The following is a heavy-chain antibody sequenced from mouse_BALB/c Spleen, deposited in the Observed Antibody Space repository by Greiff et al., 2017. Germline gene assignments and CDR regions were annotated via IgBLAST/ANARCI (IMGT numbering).Heavy chain of an antibody. CDR3: ARDYGSLDY. V-gene: IGHV1-14*01. Sequence: EVKVVESGPELVKPGASVKMSCKASGYTFTSYVMHWVKQKPGQGLEWIGYINPYNDGTKYNEKFKGKATLTSDKSSSTAYMELSSLTSEDSAVYYCARDYGSLDYWGQGTTLTVSS. J-gene: IGHJ2*01. D-gene: IGHD1-1*01. CDR2: INPYNDGT. CDR1: GYTFTSYV.